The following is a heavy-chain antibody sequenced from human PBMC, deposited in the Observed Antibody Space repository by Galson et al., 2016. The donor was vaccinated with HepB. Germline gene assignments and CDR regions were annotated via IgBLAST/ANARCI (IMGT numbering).Heavy chain of an antibody. D-gene: IGHD2-2*01. Sequence: SLRLSCAASGFTFSNNGMHWVRQAPGEGLEWVAVISFDGSHEYYADSVKGRFTISRDNSKNTLFLQLNSLRAEDTALYYCAKDPYRLGNYFEYWGQGTPVTVSS. V-gene: IGHV3-30*18. CDR1: GFTFSNNG. CDR3: AKDPYRLGNYFEY. J-gene: IGHJ4*02. CDR2: ISFDGSHE.